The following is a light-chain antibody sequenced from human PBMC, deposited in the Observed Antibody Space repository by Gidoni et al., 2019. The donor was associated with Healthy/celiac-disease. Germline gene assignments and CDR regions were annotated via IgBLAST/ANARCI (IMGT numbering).Light chain of an antibody. Sequence: DIQMTQSPSSLSASVGDRVTITCRASQSISSYLNWYQQKPGEAPKLLIYAASSLQSGVPSRFSGSGAGEDFTITISRLQHEDVATYYCQQSYSTTCTFXQXTKLEIK. V-gene: IGKV1-39*01. J-gene: IGKJ2*02. CDR3: QQSYSTTCT. CDR1: QSISSY. CDR2: AAS.